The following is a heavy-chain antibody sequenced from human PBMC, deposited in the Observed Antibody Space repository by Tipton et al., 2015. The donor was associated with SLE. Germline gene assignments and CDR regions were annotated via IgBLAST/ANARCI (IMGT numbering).Heavy chain of an antibody. J-gene: IGHJ4*02. CDR1: GDSISSSSYY. Sequence: TLSLTCTVSGDSISSSSYYWGWIRQPPGKGLEWIGTFYYTGSTNYNPSLKSRVTISVDTSTNQFSLKLSSVTAADTAVYYCARIRRNDYSNSYFDYWGQGTLVTVSS. V-gene: IGHV4-39*07. D-gene: IGHD4-11*01. CDR3: ARIRRNDYSNSYFDY. CDR2: FYYTGST.